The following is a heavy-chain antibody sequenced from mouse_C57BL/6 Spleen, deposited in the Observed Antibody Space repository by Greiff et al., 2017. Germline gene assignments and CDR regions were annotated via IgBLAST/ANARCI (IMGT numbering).Heavy chain of an antibody. CDR1: GYTFTDHT. CDR3: ARWGLITTVVASYYFDY. Sequence: VQLQESDAELVKPGASVKISCKVSGYTFTDHTIHWMKQRPEQGLEWIGYIYPRDGSTKYNEKFKGKATLTAAKSSSTAYMQLNSLTSEDSAVYFCARWGLITTVVASYYFDYWGQGTTLTVSS. V-gene: IGHV1-78*01. D-gene: IGHD1-1*01. CDR2: IYPRDGST. J-gene: IGHJ2*01.